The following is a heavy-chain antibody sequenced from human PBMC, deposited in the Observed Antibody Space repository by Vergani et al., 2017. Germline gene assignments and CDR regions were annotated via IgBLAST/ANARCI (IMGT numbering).Heavy chain of an antibody. Sequence: QVQLQESGPGLVKPSETLSLTCAVSGYSISSGYNWGWIRQPPGKGLEWIGSIYHSGSTYYNPSLKSRVTISVDTSKNQFSLKLSSVTAADTAVYYCARLGIPPRVIDYWGQGTLVTVSS. V-gene: IGHV4-38-2*01. CDR1: GYSISSGYN. J-gene: IGHJ4*02. D-gene: IGHD6-13*01. CDR2: IYHSGST. CDR3: ARLGIPPRVIDY.